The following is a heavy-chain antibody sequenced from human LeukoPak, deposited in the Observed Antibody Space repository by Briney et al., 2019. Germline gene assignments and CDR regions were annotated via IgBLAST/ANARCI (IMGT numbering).Heavy chain of an antibody. Sequence: SETLSLTCTVSGGSISSYYWSWIRQPLGKGLEWIGYIYTSGSTNYNPSLKSRVTISVDTSKNQFSLKLSSVTAADTAVYYCARLGESKDYAWFDPWGQGTLVTVSS. CDR3: ARLGESKDYAWFDP. D-gene: IGHD4-17*01. V-gene: IGHV4-4*09. CDR1: GGSISSYY. CDR2: IYTSGST. J-gene: IGHJ5*02.